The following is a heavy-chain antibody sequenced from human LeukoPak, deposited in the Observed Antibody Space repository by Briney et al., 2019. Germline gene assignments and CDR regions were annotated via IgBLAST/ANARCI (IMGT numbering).Heavy chain of an antibody. CDR3: ARVHSGSYRGGYFDY. J-gene: IGHJ4*02. Sequence: ASVKVSCKASEYTFTGYYMHWVRQAPGQGLEWMGWINPNSGGTNYAQKFQGRVTMTRDTSISTAYMELSRLRSDDMAVYYCARVHSGSYRGGYFDYWGQGTLVTVSS. CDR2: INPNSGGT. V-gene: IGHV1-2*02. D-gene: IGHD1-26*01. CDR1: EYTFTGYY.